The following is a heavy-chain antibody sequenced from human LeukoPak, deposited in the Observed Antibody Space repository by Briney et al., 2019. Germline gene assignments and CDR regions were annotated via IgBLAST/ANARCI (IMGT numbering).Heavy chain of an antibody. J-gene: IGHJ5*02. Sequence: ASVKVSCKAPGYTFTSYGISWVRQAPGQGLEWMGWISAYNGNTNYAQKLQDRVTMTTDTSTSTAYMELRSLRSDDTAVYYCARAPLMITFGANWFDPWGQGTLVTVSS. V-gene: IGHV1-18*01. CDR2: ISAYNGNT. D-gene: IGHD3-16*01. CDR1: GYTFTSYG. CDR3: ARAPLMITFGANWFDP.